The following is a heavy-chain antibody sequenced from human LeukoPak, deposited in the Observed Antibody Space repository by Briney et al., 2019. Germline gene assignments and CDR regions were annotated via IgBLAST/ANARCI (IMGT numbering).Heavy chain of an antibody. J-gene: IGHJ5*02. D-gene: IGHD3-10*01. CDR1: GYTFIGYY. CDR3: ARILVRGGNWFDP. V-gene: IGHV1-2*02. Sequence: GASVKVSCKASGYTFIGYYMHWVRQAPGQGLEWMGWINPNSGATNFAQRFQGRVTVTRDTSISTVYMELSGLRSDDTAIYYCARILVRGGNWFDPWGQGTLATVSS. CDR2: INPNSGAT.